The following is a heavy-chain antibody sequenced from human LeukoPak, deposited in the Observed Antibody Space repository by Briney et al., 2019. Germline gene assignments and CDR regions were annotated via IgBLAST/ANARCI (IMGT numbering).Heavy chain of an antibody. Sequence: TSGTLSLTCGVSGGSISNGNWWSWVRQPPGKGLEWIGEIHRSGSTNCNPSLKSRVTISVDKSKNQFSLMLTSVTAADTAVYYCARNGYYSADYWGQGTLVTVSS. V-gene: IGHV4-4*02. D-gene: IGHD4-17*01. CDR2: IHRSGST. CDR1: GGSISNGNW. J-gene: IGHJ4*02. CDR3: ARNGYYSADY.